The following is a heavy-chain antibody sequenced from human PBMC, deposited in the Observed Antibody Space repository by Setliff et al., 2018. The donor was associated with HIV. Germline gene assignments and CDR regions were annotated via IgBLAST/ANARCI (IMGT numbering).Heavy chain of an antibody. Sequence: PSETLSLTCTVSGGSISNYYWSWIRQPPGKGLEWIGYIYTTGSTNYNPSLKSRVTISVDTSKKQFSLKMNFMTAADTAVYYCTTLQSSGWPHKTEYWGQGTLVTVSS. CDR2: IYTTGST. CDR1: GGSISNYY. J-gene: IGHJ4*02. CDR3: TTLQSSGWPHKTEY. D-gene: IGHD6-19*01. V-gene: IGHV4-4*08.